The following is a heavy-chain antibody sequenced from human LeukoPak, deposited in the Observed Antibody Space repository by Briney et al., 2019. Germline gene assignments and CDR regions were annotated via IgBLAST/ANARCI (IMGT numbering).Heavy chain of an antibody. CDR1: GYTFTSYG. V-gene: IGHV1-18*01. CDR2: INPSGGST. CDR3: AISTSPYSSSWYDAFDI. J-gene: IGHJ3*02. D-gene: IGHD6-13*01. Sequence: ASVKVSCKASGYTFTSYGISWVRQAPGQGLEWMGVINPSGGSTNYAQKLQGRVTMTTDTSTSTAYMELRSLRSDDTAVYYCAISTSPYSSSWYDAFDIWGQGTMVTVSS.